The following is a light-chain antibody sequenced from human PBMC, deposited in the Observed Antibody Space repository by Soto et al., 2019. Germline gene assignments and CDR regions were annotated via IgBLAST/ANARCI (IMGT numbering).Light chain of an antibody. J-gene: IGLJ1*01. Sequence: QSALTQPPSASGSPGQSGTITCTGTSSDVGGYNYVSWYQQHPGKAPKLMIYEVNKRPSGVPDRFSGSKSGNTASLTVSGLQAEDEADYYCSSYAGSNNLYVFGTGTKVTVL. CDR1: SSDVGGYNY. CDR3: SSYAGSNNLYV. V-gene: IGLV2-8*01. CDR2: EVN.